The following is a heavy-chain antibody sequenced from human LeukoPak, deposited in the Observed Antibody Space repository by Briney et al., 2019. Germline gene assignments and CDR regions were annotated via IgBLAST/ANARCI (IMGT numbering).Heavy chain of an antibody. D-gene: IGHD5-24*01. CDR1: RFIFRSYG. V-gene: IGHV3-30*02. CDR3: AKDPGDGYNSFDY. J-gene: IGHJ4*02. CDR2: IRSDGSTE. Sequence: GGSLRLSCAASRFIFRSYGMHWVRQAPGKGLEWVAFIRSDGSTEYYADSVKGRFTTSRDNSKNTLYLQMNSLRAEDTAVYYCAKDPGDGYNSFDYWGQGTLVTVSS.